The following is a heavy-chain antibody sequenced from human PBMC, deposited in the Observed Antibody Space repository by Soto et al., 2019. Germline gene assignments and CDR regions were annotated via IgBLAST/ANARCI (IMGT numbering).Heavy chain of an antibody. D-gene: IGHD2-2*01. J-gene: IGHJ5*02. CDR3: ARGSKFDP. CDR2: INHSGST. CDR1: GGSFSGYY. Sequence: QVQLQQWGAGLLKPSETLPLTCAVYGGSFSGYYWSWIRQPPGKGLEWIGEINHSGSTNYNPSLKSRVTISVDTSKNQFSLILSSVTAADTAVYYCARGSKFDPWGQGTLVTVSS. V-gene: IGHV4-34*01.